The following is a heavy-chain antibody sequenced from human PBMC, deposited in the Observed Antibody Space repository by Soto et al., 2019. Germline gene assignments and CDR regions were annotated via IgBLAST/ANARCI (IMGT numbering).Heavy chain of an antibody. D-gene: IGHD5-18*01. J-gene: IGHJ4*02. Sequence: SEPLSLTYAVYDGYVIGYYWSWIRQHSGKGLEWIGEINHSGSTNYNPSLKSRVTISVDTSKNQFSLKLSSVTAADTAVYYCARGYSYSYGVDYWGQGTLVTVSS. CDR2: INHSGST. V-gene: IGHV4-34*01. CDR1: DGYVIGYY. CDR3: ARGYSYSYGVDY.